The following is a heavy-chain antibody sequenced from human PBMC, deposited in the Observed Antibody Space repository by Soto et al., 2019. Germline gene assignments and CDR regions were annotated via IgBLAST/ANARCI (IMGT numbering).Heavy chain of an antibody. CDR3: ARTSSGYYYVPNYFDY. J-gene: IGHJ4*02. CDR2: ISSSSSTI. V-gene: IGHV3-48*02. D-gene: IGHD3-22*01. Sequence: EVQLVESGGGLVQPGGSLRLSCAASGFTFSSYSMNWVRQAPGKGLEWVSYISSSSSTIYYADSVKGLFTISRDNAKNSLYLQMNSLRDEDTAVYYCARTSSGYYYVPNYFDYWGQGTLVTVSS. CDR1: GFTFSSYS.